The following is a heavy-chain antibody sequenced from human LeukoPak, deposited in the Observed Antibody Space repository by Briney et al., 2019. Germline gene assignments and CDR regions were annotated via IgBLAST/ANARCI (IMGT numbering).Heavy chain of an antibody. Sequence: GASVKVSCKASGYTFTSYGISWVRQAPGQGLEWMGWISAYNGNTNYAQKFQGRVTITTDESTSTAYMELSSLRSEDTAVYYCASSYYGSGSYRPYYYYYMDVWGKGTTVTVSS. J-gene: IGHJ6*03. CDR2: ISAYNGNT. CDR3: ASSYYGSGSYRPYYYYYMDV. V-gene: IGHV1-18*01. D-gene: IGHD3-10*01. CDR1: GYTFTSYG.